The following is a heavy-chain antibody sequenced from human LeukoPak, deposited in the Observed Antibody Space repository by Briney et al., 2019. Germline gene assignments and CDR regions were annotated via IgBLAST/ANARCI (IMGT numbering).Heavy chain of an antibody. J-gene: IGHJ4*02. CDR2: ISGNAGST. V-gene: IGHV3-23*01. CDR3: AKVSGEDCGGDCYYFDY. Sequence: GGSLRLSCAASGFTLSSYAMSWVRQAPGKGLEWVSLISGNAGSTYYADSVKGRFTISRDNSKNTLYLQMNSLRAEDMAVYYCAKVSGEDCGGDCYYFDYWGQGTLVAVSS. CDR1: GFTLSSYA. D-gene: IGHD2-21*02.